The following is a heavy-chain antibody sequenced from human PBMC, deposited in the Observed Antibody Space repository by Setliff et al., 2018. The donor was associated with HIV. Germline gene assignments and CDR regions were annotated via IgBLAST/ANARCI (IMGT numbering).Heavy chain of an antibody. J-gene: IGHJ4*02. CDR2: IYITEDT. CDR3: ARASSDIPGVDSNYFDD. CDR1: GGSLNTGTYY. Sequence: PSETLSLTCTVSGGSLNTGTYYWSWIRQPAGKGLEWTGHIYITEDTDYNPSLKSRVTISVDTSKSQFSLKLSSLTAADTAVYYCARASSDIPGVDSNYFDDWGQGTLVTVSS. D-gene: IGHD2-2*01. V-gene: IGHV4-61*09.